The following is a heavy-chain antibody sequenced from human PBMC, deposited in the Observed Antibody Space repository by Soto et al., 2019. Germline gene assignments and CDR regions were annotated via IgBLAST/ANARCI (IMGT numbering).Heavy chain of an antibody. CDR3: ARGKVLRFLEWLSFDY. D-gene: IGHD3-3*01. J-gene: IGHJ4*02. CDR1: GGSFSGYY. Sequence: SETLSLTCAVCGGSFSGYYWSWIRQPPGKGLEWIGEINHSGSTNYNPSLKSRVTISVDTSKNQFSLKLSSVTAADTAVYYRARGKVLRFLEWLSFDYWGQGTLVTVSS. V-gene: IGHV4-34*01. CDR2: INHSGST.